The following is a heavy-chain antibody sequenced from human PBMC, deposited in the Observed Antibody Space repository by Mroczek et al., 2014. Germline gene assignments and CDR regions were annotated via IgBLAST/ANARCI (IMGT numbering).Heavy chain of an antibody. CDR2: IYPGDSDT. J-gene: IGHJ6*02. D-gene: IGHD2-2*01. CDR3: ARRGRSEDIVVVPAAMLPMDV. Sequence: VQLVQSGAEVKKPGESLKISCKGSGYSFTSYWIGWVRQMPGKGLEWMGIIYPGDSDTRYSPSFQGQVTISADKSISTAYLQWSSLKASDTAMYYCARRGRSEDIVVVPAAMLPMDVWGQGTTVTVSS. CDR1: GYSFTSYW. V-gene: IGHV5-51*03.